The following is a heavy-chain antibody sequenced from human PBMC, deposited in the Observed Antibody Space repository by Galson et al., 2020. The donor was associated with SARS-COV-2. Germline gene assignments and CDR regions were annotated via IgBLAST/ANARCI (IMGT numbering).Heavy chain of an antibody. CDR3: SRGYRYSFDN. J-gene: IGHJ4*02. Sequence: SQTLSLTCAISGDTVSSNSVGWHWIRQSPARGLEWLGRTFFGSKWYYDYAVSVKSRITINPDTSKNQLSLQLNSVTPEDTAVYYCSRGYRYSFDNWDQGILVTVSS. CDR1: GDTVSSNSVG. CDR2: TFFGSKWYY. D-gene: IGHD4-4*01. V-gene: IGHV6-1*01.